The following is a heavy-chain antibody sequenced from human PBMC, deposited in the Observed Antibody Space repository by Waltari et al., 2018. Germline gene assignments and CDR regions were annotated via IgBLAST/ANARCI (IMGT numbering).Heavy chain of an antibody. CDR2: IYYSGST. CDR3: ARVEARSAAGTLDY. J-gene: IGHJ4*02. CDR1: GGSISRYY. V-gene: IGHV4-59*01. D-gene: IGHD6-13*01. Sequence: QVQLQESGPGLVKPSETLSLTCTVSGGSISRYYWSWIRQPPGKGLEWIGYIYYSGSTNYNPSLKSRVTISVDTSKNQFSLKLSSVTAADTAVYYCARVEARSAAGTLDYWGQGTLVTVSS.